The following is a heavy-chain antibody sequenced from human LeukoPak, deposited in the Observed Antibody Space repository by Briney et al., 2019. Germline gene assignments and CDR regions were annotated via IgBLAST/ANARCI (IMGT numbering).Heavy chain of an antibody. D-gene: IGHD3-22*01. CDR1: GFTFNSYS. Sequence: PGGSLRLSCAASGFTFNSYSMNWVRQAPGKGLEWVSSISGSNSYIYYADSMKGRFTISRDNAKNSLYLQMNSLRAEDTALYYCAKDMLWAHYYDRSGGFDYWGQGTLDTVSS. J-gene: IGHJ4*02. CDR2: ISGSNSYI. V-gene: IGHV3-21*04. CDR3: AKDMLWAHYYDRSGGFDY.